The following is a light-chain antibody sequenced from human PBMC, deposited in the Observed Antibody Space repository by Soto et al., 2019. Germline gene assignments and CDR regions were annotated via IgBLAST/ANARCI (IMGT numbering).Light chain of an antibody. J-gene: IGKJ1*01. V-gene: IGKV3-20*01. CDR2: GAS. CDR3: QQYSSYSKT. Sequence: EIVLTQSPGTLSLSPGERATLSCRASQSVSSSYLAWYQQKPGQAPRLLIYGASSRATGIPDRFSGSGSGTEFTLTISSLEPDDFATYYCQQYSSYSKTFGRGTKVDI. CDR1: QSVSSSY.